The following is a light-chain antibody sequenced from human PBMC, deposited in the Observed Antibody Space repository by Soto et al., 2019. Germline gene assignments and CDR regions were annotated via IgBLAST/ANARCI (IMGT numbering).Light chain of an antibody. CDR2: LNSDGSH. J-gene: IGLJ1*01. V-gene: IGLV4-69*01. CDR1: SGHSSYA. CDR3: QTWGTGIHYV. Sequence: QSVLTQSPSASASLGASAKLTCTLSSGHSSYAIAWHQQQPEKGPRYLMKLNSDGSHSKGDGIPDRFSGSSSGAERYLTISSLQSEXEADYYCQTWGTGIHYVFGTGTKV.